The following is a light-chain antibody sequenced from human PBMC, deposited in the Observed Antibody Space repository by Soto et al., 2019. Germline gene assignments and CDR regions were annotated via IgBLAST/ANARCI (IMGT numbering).Light chain of an antibody. V-gene: IGKV1-39*01. CDR3: QQSYSLPRT. CDR1: QSISMS. CDR2: GSS. J-gene: IGKJ1*01. Sequence: DIQLTQSPSSLSASVGERVTITCRASQSISMSLNWYQQKSGKAPELLIFGSSTLQGGVSSKFSGSGSGTEFTLTINYLQPEDFATYYCQQSYSLPRTFGQGTKVAIK.